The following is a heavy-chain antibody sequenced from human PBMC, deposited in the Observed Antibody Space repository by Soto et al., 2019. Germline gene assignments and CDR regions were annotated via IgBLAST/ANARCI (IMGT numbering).Heavy chain of an antibody. D-gene: IGHD1-1*01. Sequence: SETLSLTCTVSGGSISSSSYYWGWIRQPPGKGLEWIGSIYYSGSTYYNPSLKSRVTISVDTSKNQFSLKLSSVTAADTAVYYCARLIESWNNYYYGMDVWGQGTTVSV. J-gene: IGHJ6*02. CDR1: GGSISSSSYY. V-gene: IGHV4-39*01. CDR2: IYYSGST. CDR3: ARLIESWNNYYYGMDV.